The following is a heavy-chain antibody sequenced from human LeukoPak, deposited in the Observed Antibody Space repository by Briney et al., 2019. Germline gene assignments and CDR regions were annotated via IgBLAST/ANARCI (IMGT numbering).Heavy chain of an antibody. D-gene: IGHD6-19*01. V-gene: IGHV3-30*04. J-gene: IGHJ4*02. CDR3: ARGYSSGWYLGDYFDY. Sequence: GRSLRLSCAASGFTFSSYAMHWVRQAPGKGLEWVAVISYDGSNKYCADSVKGRFTISRDNSKNTLYLQMNSLRAEDTAVYYCARGYSSGWYLGDYFDYWGQGTLVTVSS. CDR1: GFTFSSYA. CDR2: ISYDGSNK.